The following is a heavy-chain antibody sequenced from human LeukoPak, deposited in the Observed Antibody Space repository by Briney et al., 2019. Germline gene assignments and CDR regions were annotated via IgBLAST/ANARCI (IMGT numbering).Heavy chain of an antibody. V-gene: IGHV3-7*03. CDR3: AREYSRSWYRNYYYYYMDV. D-gene: IGHD6-13*01. CDR2: IKQDGSEK. CDR1: GFTFTTYW. J-gene: IGHJ6*03. Sequence: PGGSLRLSCAASGFTFTTYWMSWVRQAPGKGLEWVANIKQDGSEKYYVDSVKGRFTISRDNAKNSLYLQMNSLRAEDTALYYCAREYSRSWYRNYYYYYMDVWGKGTTVTISS.